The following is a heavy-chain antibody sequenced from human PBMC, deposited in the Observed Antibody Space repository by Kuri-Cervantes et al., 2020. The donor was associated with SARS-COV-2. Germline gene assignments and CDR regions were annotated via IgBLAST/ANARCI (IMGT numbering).Heavy chain of an antibody. CDR2: ISSSGSTI. J-gene: IGHJ3*02. CDR3: ARDSITMVQGVTSDAFDI. Sequence: GGSLRLSCAASGFTFSDYYMSWIRQAPGKGLEWVPYISSSGSTIYYADSVKGRFTISRDNAKNSLYLQMNSLRAEDTAVYYCARDSITMVQGVTSDAFDIWGQGTMVTVSS. CDR1: GFTFSDYY. V-gene: IGHV3-11*01. D-gene: IGHD3-10*01.